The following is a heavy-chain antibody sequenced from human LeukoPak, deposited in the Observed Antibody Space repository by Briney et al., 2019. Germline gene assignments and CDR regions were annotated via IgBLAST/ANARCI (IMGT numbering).Heavy chain of an antibody. Sequence: GGSLRLSCAASGFTFSDYYMSWIRQAPGKGLEWVSYISSSGSTIYYADSVKGRFTISRDNAKNSLYLRMNSLRAEDTAVYYCARDQMWFDSSGGYYGMDVWGQGTTVTVSS. CDR1: GFTFSDYY. V-gene: IGHV3-11*01. CDR3: ARDQMWFDSSGGYYGMDV. CDR2: ISSSGSTI. J-gene: IGHJ6*02. D-gene: IGHD6-25*01.